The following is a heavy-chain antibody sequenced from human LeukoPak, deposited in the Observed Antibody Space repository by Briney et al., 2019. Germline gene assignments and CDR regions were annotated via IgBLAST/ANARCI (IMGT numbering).Heavy chain of an antibody. CDR1: GFSFRDRY. D-gene: IGHD5-12*01. V-gene: IGHV3-11*04. CDR2: ISPNSDNI. Sequence: KSGGSLRLSCAATGFSFRDRYMSSIRQAPGKGMEWVAYISPNSDNIHYADSVKGRFTISRDNAKNSLFLQVNSLRAEDTAVYYCVRETGWLFDFWGQGTLVIVSS. CDR3: VRETGWLFDF. J-gene: IGHJ4*02.